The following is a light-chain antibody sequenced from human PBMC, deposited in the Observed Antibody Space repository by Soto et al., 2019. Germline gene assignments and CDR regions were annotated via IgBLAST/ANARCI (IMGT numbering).Light chain of an antibody. CDR1: SSDVGYYNY. J-gene: IGLJ1*01. CDR2: DVS. CDR3: CSYSGSPRDV. V-gene: IGLV2-11*01. Sequence: QSALTQPRSVSGSPGQSVTISCTGTSSDVGYYNYVSWYQQHPGKAPKVMIYDVSERPSGVPDRFSGSKSGNTASPTISWLHADDAADYYCCSYSGSPRDVFGTGTKVTVL.